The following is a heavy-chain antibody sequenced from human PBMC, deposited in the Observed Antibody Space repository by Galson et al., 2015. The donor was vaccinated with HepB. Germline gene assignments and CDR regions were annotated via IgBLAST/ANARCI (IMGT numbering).Heavy chain of an antibody. CDR3: ARAVVPATWGWYYYYGMDV. Sequence: SLRLSCAASGFTFSSYAMHWVRQAPGKGLEWVAVISYDGSNKYYADSVKGRFTISRDNSKNTLYLQMNSLRAEDTAVYYCARAVVPATWGWYYYYGMDVWGQGTTVTVSS. CDR2: ISYDGSNK. V-gene: IGHV3-30-3*01. J-gene: IGHJ6*02. D-gene: IGHD2-2*01. CDR1: GFTFSSYA.